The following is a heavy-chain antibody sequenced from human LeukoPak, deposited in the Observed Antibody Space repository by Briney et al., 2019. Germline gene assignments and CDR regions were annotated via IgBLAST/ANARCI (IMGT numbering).Heavy chain of an antibody. D-gene: IGHD4-11*01. CDR2: ISAYNGYT. CDR1: GYTLTELS. V-gene: IGHV1-18*01. Sequence: ASVKVSYKVSGYTLTELSMHWVRQAPGQGLEWMGWISAYNGYTNYAQKFQFRVTMTTDTSTSTAYMELRSLTSDDTAVYYCARDKAVTTEVTQYFQHWGQGTLVTVSS. CDR3: ARDKAVTTEVTQYFQH. J-gene: IGHJ1*01.